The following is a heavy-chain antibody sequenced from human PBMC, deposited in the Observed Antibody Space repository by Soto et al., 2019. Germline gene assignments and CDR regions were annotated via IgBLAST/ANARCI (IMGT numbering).Heavy chain of an antibody. CDR1: VGSFSGYA. CDR3: ARGPYYDILTGYSGACDI. D-gene: IGHD3-9*01. CDR2: INHRGSA. V-gene: IGHV4-34*01. J-gene: IGHJ3*02. Sequence: SDTLSLTCAVYVGSFSGYAWSWIRQAPGKGLEWIGEINHRGSANYNPSLKSRVTISVDTSKNQFPLKLSSVTAADTAVYYCARGPYYDILTGYSGACDIWEQGTMVTVSS.